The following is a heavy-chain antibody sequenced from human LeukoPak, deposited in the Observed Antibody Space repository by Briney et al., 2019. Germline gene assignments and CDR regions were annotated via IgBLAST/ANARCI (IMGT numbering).Heavy chain of an antibody. Sequence: GGSLRLSCAASGFTFSSYAMSWVRQAPGKGLEWVSAISGSGGSTYYADSVKGRFTISRDNSKNTLYLQMNSLRAEDTAVYYCAKASLYGSGSYPADLDYWAREPWSPSPQ. V-gene: IGHV3-23*01. J-gene: IGHJ4*02. CDR1: GFTFSSYA. D-gene: IGHD3-10*01. CDR2: ISGSGGST. CDR3: AKASLYGSGSYPADLDY.